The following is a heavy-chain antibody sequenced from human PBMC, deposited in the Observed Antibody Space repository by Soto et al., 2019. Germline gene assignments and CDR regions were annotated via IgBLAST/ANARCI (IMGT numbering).Heavy chain of an antibody. V-gene: IGHV1-69*06. Sequence: QVQLVQSGAEVKKPGSSVKVSCKASGGTFSSYAISWVRQAPGQGLEWMGGIIPIFGTANYAQKFQGRVKITADKSTSTAYMELSSLRSEDTAVYYCAEGGGGYCSGGSCYLQGYFDYWGQGTLVTVSS. D-gene: IGHD2-15*01. CDR1: GGTFSSYA. CDR3: AEGGGGYCSGGSCYLQGYFDY. J-gene: IGHJ4*02. CDR2: IIPIFGTA.